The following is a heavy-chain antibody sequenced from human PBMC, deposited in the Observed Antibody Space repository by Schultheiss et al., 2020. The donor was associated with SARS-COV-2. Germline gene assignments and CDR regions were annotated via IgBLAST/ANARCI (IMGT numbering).Heavy chain of an antibody. D-gene: IGHD2-8*01. J-gene: IGHJ3*02. Sequence: GGSLRLSCAASGFTFSSYWMSWVRQAPGKGLEWVANIKQDGSEKYYVDSVKGRFTISRDNAKNSLYLQMNSLRAEDTAVYYCARVLGTYRMRDAFDIWGQGTMVTVSS. CDR3: ARVLGTYRMRDAFDI. V-gene: IGHV3-7*01. CDR1: GFTFSSYW. CDR2: IKQDGSEK.